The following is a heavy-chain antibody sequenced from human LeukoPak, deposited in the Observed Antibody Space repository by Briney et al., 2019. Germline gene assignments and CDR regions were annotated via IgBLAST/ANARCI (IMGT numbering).Heavy chain of an antibody. CDR3: ARTPNLYDSSGPNWFDP. V-gene: IGHV4-4*07. J-gene: IGHJ5*02. CDR2: IYTSGST. D-gene: IGHD3-22*01. CDR1: GGSISSYY. Sequence: SETLSLTCTVSGGSISSYYWSWIRQPAGKGLEWIGRIYTSGSTHYNPSLKSRVTISADTSKNQFSLTLTSVTAADTAVYYCARTPNLYDSSGPNWFDPWGQGTLVTVSS.